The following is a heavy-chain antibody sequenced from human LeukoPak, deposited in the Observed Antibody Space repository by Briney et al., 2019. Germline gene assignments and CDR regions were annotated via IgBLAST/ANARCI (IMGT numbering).Heavy chain of an antibody. J-gene: IGHJ4*02. CDR2: ISSSGSTI. Sequence: GGSLRLSCAASGFTFSSYEMNWVRQAPGKGLEWVSYISSSGSTIYYADSVKGRFTISRDNAKNSLYLQMNSLRAEDTAVYYCARVGSYFPLNRHAVDYWGQGTLVTVSS. CDR3: ARVGSYFPLNRHAVDY. D-gene: IGHD1-26*01. V-gene: IGHV3-48*03. CDR1: GFTFSSYE.